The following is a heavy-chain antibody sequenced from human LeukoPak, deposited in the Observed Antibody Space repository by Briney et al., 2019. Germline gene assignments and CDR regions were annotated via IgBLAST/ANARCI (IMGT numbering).Heavy chain of an antibody. Sequence: PGGSLRLSCAASGFTLSSYAMSWVRQAPGKGLEWVSAISDSGNTYHADSVKGRFTISRDNSKNTLYLQMNSLRAEDTAVYYCVVGTVYYFDYWGQGTLVTVSS. D-gene: IGHD1-26*01. CDR3: VVGTVYYFDY. V-gene: IGHV3-23*01. J-gene: IGHJ4*02. CDR2: ISDSGNT. CDR1: GFTLSSYA.